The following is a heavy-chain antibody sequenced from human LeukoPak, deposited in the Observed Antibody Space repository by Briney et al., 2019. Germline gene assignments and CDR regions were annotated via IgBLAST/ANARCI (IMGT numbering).Heavy chain of an antibody. J-gene: IGHJ4*02. CDR3: ARGGSSWGYYFDY. V-gene: IGHV4-59*01. CDR1: GGSISSYY. CDR2: IYYSGST. D-gene: IGHD6-13*01. Sequence: SETLSLTCTVSGGSISSYYWSWIRQPPGKGLEWIGYIYYSGSTNYNPSLKSRVTLSVDTSKNQFSLKLSSVTAADTAVYYCARGGSSWGYYFDYWGQGTLVTVSS.